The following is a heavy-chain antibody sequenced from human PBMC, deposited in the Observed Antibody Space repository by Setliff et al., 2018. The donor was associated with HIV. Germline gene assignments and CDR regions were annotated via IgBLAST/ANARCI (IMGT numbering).Heavy chain of an antibody. CDR3: ARGKRWFDP. Sequence: KPGGSLRLSCVASGFTFSDYYMSWIRQAPGKGLEWVSYIRSDGYTIYYADSVKGRFTISRDNAKNSLYLQMNSLRVEDTAVYYCARGKRWFDPWGQGTLVTVSS. CDR2: IRSDGYTI. J-gene: IGHJ5*02. CDR1: GFTFSDYY. V-gene: IGHV3-11*01.